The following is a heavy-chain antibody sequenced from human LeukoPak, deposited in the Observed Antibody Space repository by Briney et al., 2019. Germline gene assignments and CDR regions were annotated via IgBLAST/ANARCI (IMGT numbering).Heavy chain of an antibody. D-gene: IGHD5-24*01. CDR2: IYYSGST. Sequence: SETLSLTCTVSGGSISSYYWSWIRQPPGKGLEWIGYIYYSGSTNYNPSLKSRVTISVDTSKNQFSLKLSSVTAADTAVYYCAIDNDYFDYWGQGNLVTVSS. CDR3: AIDNDYFDY. J-gene: IGHJ4*02. V-gene: IGHV4-59*12. CDR1: GGSISSYY.